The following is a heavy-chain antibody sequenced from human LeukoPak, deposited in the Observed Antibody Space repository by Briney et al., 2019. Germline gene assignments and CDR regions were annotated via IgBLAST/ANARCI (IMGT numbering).Heavy chain of an antibody. J-gene: IGHJ6*03. CDR3: ARGRSSMVRGYYYYYMDV. CDR2: IYYSGST. Sequence: SETLSLTCTVSGGSISSYYWSWIRQPPGKGLEWIGYIYYSGSTNYNPSLKSRVTISVDTSKNQSSPKLSSVTAADTAVYYCARGRSSMVRGYYYYYMDVWGKGTTATISS. D-gene: IGHD3-10*01. V-gene: IGHV4-59*01. CDR1: GGSISSYY.